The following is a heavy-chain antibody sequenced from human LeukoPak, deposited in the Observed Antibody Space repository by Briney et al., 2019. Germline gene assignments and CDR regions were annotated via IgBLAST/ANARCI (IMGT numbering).Heavy chain of an antibody. D-gene: IGHD1-26*01. Sequence: GGSLRLSCAASGFTFDDYAMHWVRQAPGKGLEWVSGISWNSGSIGYADSVKGRFTISRDNAKNSLYLQMNSLRAEDTALYYCAKAKGGSRFDYWGQGTLVTVSS. CDR1: GFTFDDYA. CDR3: AKAKGGSRFDY. J-gene: IGHJ4*02. CDR2: ISWNSGSI. V-gene: IGHV3-9*01.